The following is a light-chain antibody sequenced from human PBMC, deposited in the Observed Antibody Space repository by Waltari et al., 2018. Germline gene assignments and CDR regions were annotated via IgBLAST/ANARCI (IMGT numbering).Light chain of an antibody. CDR2: DAS. J-gene: IGKJ2*01. Sequence: EIVLTQSPATLSLSPGERATLPCRASQRVSSYLAWYQQRPGQAPRLLIYDASNRATGIPARFSGSGSGTDFTLTISTLEPEDFAVYYCQQRSNWPLHTFGQGTKLEIK. CDR1: QRVSSY. V-gene: IGKV3-11*01. CDR3: QQRSNWPLHT.